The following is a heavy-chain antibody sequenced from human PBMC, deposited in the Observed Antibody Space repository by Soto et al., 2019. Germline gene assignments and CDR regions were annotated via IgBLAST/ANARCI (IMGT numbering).Heavy chain of an antibody. CDR2: VSFRGDI. D-gene: IGHD2-2*01. Sequence: EVQLVESGGGLVKPGGSLRLSCTASGFMFSSYTMNWVRQAPGKGLEWVSSVSFRGDIYYADSLEGRFTISRDDAKNSLYLHMTSLRAEDTAVYYCARGCSSASWYYYWGQGTLVTVSS. J-gene: IGHJ4*02. CDR1: GFMFSSYT. CDR3: ARGCSSASWYYY. V-gene: IGHV3-21*01.